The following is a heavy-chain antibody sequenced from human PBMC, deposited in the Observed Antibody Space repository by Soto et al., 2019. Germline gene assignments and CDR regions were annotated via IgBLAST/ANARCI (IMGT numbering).Heavy chain of an antibody. CDR1: GFTFSSYS. CDR2: ISFDASNK. Sequence: PGGSLRLSCGASGFTFSSYSMHWVRQAPGKGLEWITFISFDASNKYYADSVKGRFTISRDNSENTLYLQMNNLRTEDTAVYYCARDSFRAHDFGDYLAYWGQGTLVTVSS. V-gene: IGHV3-30-3*01. CDR3: ARDSFRAHDFGDYLAY. D-gene: IGHD4-17*01. J-gene: IGHJ4*02.